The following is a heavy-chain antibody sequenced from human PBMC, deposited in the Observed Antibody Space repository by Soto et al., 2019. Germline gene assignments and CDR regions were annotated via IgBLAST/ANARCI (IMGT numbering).Heavy chain of an antibody. CDR1: GFTFSSYS. V-gene: IGHV3-21*01. CDR2: ISSASDYI. CDR3: AKSVYNWNDGFFDY. D-gene: IGHD1-1*01. Sequence: GGSLRLSCAASGFTFSSYSMNWVRQAPGKGLEWVSSISSASDYIYYADSVKGRFTISRDNSKNTLYLQMSSLRAEDTAVYYCAKSVYNWNDGFFDYWGQGTLVTVSS. J-gene: IGHJ4*02.